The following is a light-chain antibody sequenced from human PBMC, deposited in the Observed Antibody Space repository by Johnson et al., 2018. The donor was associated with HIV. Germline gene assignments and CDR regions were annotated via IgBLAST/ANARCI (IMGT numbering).Light chain of an antibody. J-gene: IGLJ1*01. CDR1: SSNVGNSY. CDR3: GTWDSSLSAGV. V-gene: IGLV1-51*01. CDR2: DNN. Sequence: QSVLTQPPSVSAAPGQNVTISCSGSSSNVGNSYVSWYQHFPETAPKLLIYDNNKRPSGNHDRFSASKSATTANLASTGLQPGDECDYNCGTWDSSLSAGVFGTGTKVTVL.